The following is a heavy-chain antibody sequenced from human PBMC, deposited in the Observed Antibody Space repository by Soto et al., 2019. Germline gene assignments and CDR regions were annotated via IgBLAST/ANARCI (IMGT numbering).Heavy chain of an antibody. CDR2: INHSGST. J-gene: IGHJ4*02. D-gene: IGHD5-18*01. CDR3: ARAFGGLDTDMVTPHFDY. CDR1: GGSFSGYY. V-gene: IGHV4-34*01. Sequence: QVQLQQWGAGLLKPSETLSLTCAVYGGSFSGYYWSWIRQPPGKGLEWIGEINHSGSTNYNPSLKSRVTISVDTSKNQFSLKLSSVTAADTAVYYCARAFGGLDTDMVTPHFDYWGQGTLVTVSS.